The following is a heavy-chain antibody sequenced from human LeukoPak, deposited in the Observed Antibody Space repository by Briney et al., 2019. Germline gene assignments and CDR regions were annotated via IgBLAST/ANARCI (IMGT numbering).Heavy chain of an antibody. CDR1: GFTFTTYT. V-gene: IGHV3-21*01. Sequence: GGSLRLSCAASGFTFTTYTMNWVRQAPGKGLEWVSSISSSSSYIYYADSVKGRFTISRDNAKNSLYLQMNSLRAEDTAVYYCARDFAPGSGYSFDYWGQGTLVTVSS. CDR2: ISSSSSYI. D-gene: IGHD3-22*01. CDR3: ARDFAPGSGYSFDY. J-gene: IGHJ4*02.